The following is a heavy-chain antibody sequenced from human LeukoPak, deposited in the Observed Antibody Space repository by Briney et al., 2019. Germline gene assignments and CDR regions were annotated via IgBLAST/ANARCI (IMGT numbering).Heavy chain of an antibody. V-gene: IGHV3-9*01. CDR1: GFTFDDYA. Sequence: GGSLRLSCAASGFTFDDYAMHWVRQAPGKGLEWVSGISWNSGSIGYADSVKGRFTISRDNAKNSLYLQMNSLRAEDTALYYCAQDGSLVPYYFDYWGQGTLVTVSS. J-gene: IGHJ4*02. CDR2: ISWNSGSI. D-gene: IGHD2-15*01. CDR3: AQDGSLVPYYFDY.